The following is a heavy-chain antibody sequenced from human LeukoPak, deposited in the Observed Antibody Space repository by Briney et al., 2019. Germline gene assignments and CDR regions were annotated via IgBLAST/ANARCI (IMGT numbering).Heavy chain of an antibody. V-gene: IGHV4-39*01. CDR3: ARHLTPGYYYGMDV. CDR2: IYYSGST. Sequence: PSETLSLTCTVSGGSISSSTYYWGWIRQPPGTGLEWIGSIYYSGSTYYNPSLKSRVTISVDTSKNQFSLKLSSVTAADTAVYYCARHLTPGYYYGMDVWGQGTTVTVSS. CDR1: GGSISSSTYY. D-gene: IGHD3-9*01. J-gene: IGHJ6*02.